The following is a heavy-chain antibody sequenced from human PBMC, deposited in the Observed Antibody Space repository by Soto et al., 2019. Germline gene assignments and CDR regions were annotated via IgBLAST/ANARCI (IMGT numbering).Heavy chain of an antibody. CDR3: ARDKYGDIGVVPAAAGRKYYYDYGMDV. D-gene: IGHD2-2*01. Sequence: GASVKVSCKASGGTFSSYAISWVRQAPGQGLEWMGGIIPIFGTANYAQKFQGRVTITADESTSTAYMELSSLRSEDTAVYYCARDKYGDIGVVPAAAGRKYYYDYGMDVGGQGTTVTVS. J-gene: IGHJ6*02. V-gene: IGHV1-69*13. CDR1: GGTFSSYA. CDR2: IIPIFGTA.